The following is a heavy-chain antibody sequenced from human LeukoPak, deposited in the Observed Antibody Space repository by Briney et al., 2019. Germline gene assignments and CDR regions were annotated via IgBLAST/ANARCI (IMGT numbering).Heavy chain of an antibody. D-gene: IGHD2-15*01. V-gene: IGHV3-15*01. CDR1: GFTFSNAW. J-gene: IGHJ4*02. CDR2: IKSKTDGGTT. Sequence: GGSLRLSCAASGFTFSNAWMSWVRQAPGKGLEWDGRIKSKTDGGTTDYAAPVKGRFTISRDDSKNTLYLQMNSLKTEDTAVYYCTTGPPIVVVVAAADYWGQGTLVTVSS. CDR3: TTGPPIVVVVAAADY.